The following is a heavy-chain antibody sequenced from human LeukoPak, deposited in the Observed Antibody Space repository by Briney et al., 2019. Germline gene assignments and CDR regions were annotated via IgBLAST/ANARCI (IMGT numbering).Heavy chain of an antibody. CDR2: ISSSSSTI. V-gene: IGHV3-48*01. CDR3: ARDWVSGP. J-gene: IGHJ4*02. CDR1: GFTFSSYS. D-gene: IGHD3-16*01. Sequence: PGGSLRLSCAASGFTFSSYSMNWVRQAPGKGLEWVSYISSSSSTIYYAGSVKGRFTISRDNAKNSLYLQMNSLRAEDTAVYYCARDWVSGPWGQGTLVTVSS.